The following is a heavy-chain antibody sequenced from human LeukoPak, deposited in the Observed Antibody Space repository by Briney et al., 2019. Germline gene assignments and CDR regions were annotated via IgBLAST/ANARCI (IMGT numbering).Heavy chain of an antibody. Sequence: PGGSLRLSCAASGFSLNIYGMHWVRQAPGKGLDWVAFIRYDGSDKYYADSVKGRFTISRDNSKNTLYLQMNSLRAEDTAVYYCAKGDAIKGHFDPWGQGTLVTVSS. CDR3: AKGDAIKGHFDP. D-gene: IGHD2-8*01. CDR2: IRYDGSDK. V-gene: IGHV3-30*02. CDR1: GFSLNIYG. J-gene: IGHJ5*02.